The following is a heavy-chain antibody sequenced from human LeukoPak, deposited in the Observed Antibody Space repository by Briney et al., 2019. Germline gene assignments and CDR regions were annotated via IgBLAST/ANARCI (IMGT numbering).Heavy chain of an antibody. J-gene: IGHJ4*02. V-gene: IGHV4-59*12. CDR3: ARGGTY. CDR2: IYYSGST. Sequence: SETLSLTCSVSGGSISNYYWSWIRQPPGKGLEWIGFIYYSGSTDYNPSLKSRVTISLDTSKNQFSLKLSSVTAADTAVYYCARGGTYWGQGTLVTVSS. CDR1: GGSISNYY.